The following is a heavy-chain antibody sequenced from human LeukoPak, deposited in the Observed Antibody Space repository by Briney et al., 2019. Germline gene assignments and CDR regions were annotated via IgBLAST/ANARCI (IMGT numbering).Heavy chain of an antibody. V-gene: IGHV3-48*03. CDR3: AREHSGWYHGGAFDI. CDR2: ISSSGNTI. J-gene: IGHJ3*02. Sequence: PGGSLRLSCAASGFTFSNYEMNWVRQAPGKGLEWVSYISSSGNTIYYADSVKGRFTISRDNSKNTPYLQMNSLRAEDTAVYYCAREHSGWYHGGAFDIWGQGTMVTVSS. D-gene: IGHD6-19*01. CDR1: GFTFSNYE.